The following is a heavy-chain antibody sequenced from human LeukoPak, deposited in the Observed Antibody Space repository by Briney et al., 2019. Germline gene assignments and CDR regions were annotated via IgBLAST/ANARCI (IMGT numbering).Heavy chain of an antibody. J-gene: IGHJ4*02. Sequence: GGSLRLSCAASGFTFSSYWMSWVRQAPGRGLEWVANMNQDGSEKYYVDSVKGRFTISRDNAKNSLYLQMNNLRAEDTAVYYCARGGELLRPADYWGQGTLVTVSS. CDR1: GFTFSSYW. V-gene: IGHV3-7*01. CDR3: ARGGELLRPADY. CDR2: MNQDGSEK. D-gene: IGHD1-26*01.